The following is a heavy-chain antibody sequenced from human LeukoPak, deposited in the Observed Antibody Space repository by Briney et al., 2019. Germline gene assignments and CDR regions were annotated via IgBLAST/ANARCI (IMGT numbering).Heavy chain of an antibody. D-gene: IGHD3-3*01. Sequence: GGSLRLSCAASGFTFSTYAMTWVRQAPGKGLGWVSTISGSDGNTYYADSVKGRCTISRDNSKNTLYLQMNSLGAEDTAVYYCARSITIFGLVIYYFDFWGQGTPVTVSS. CDR3: ARSITIFGLVIYYFDF. V-gene: IGHV3-23*01. CDR1: GFTFSTYA. J-gene: IGHJ4*02. CDR2: ISGSDGNT.